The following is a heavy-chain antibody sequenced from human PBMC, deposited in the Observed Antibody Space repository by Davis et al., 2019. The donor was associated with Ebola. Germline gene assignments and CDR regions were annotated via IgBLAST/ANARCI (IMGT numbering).Heavy chain of an antibody. D-gene: IGHD2-15*01. CDR2: INPNSGGT. J-gene: IGHJ6*02. CDR1: GYIFTGYY. CDR3: ARGGTGCSGGSCRYYYYGMDV. Sequence: ASVKVSCKASGYIFTGYYMHWVRQAPGQGLEWMGWINPNSGGTNYAQKFQGWVTMTRDTSISTAYMELSRLRSDDTAVYYCARGGTGCSGGSCRYYYYGMDVWGQGTTVTVSS. V-gene: IGHV1-2*04.